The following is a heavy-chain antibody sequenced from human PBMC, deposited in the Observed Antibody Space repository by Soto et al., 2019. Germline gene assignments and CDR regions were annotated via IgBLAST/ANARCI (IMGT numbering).Heavy chain of an antibody. Sequence: GASVKVSCKASGYTFTGYYMHWVRQAPGQGLEWMGWINPNSGGTNYAQKFQGRVTMTRDTSISTAYMELSRLRSDDTAVYYCARVPYYDFWSGYRRYGMDVWGQGTTGTVS. J-gene: IGHJ6*02. CDR3: ARVPYYDFWSGYRRYGMDV. D-gene: IGHD3-3*01. CDR2: INPNSGGT. V-gene: IGHV1-2*02. CDR1: GYTFTGYY.